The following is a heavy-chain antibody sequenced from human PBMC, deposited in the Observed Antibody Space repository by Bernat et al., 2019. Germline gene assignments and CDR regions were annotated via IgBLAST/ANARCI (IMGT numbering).Heavy chain of an antibody. D-gene: IGHD4-23*01. V-gene: IGHV3-30-3*01. J-gene: IGHJ1*01. Sequence: VQLVESGGGLVQPGGSLRLSCAASGFTVSSYAMHWVRQAPGKGLEWVAVISYDGSNKYYADSVKGRFTISRDNSKNTLYLQMNSLRAEDTAVYYCAPGGFQHWGQGTLVTVSS. CDR2: ISYDGSNK. CDR3: APGGFQH. CDR1: GFTVSSYA.